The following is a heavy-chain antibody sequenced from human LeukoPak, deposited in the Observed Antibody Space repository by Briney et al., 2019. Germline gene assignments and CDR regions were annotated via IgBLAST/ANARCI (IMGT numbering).Heavy chain of an antibody. J-gene: IGHJ4*02. V-gene: IGHV4-30-4*01. D-gene: IGHD3-22*01. CDR3: ARHDRGSDY. Sequence: PSQTLSLTCSVSGDSISTDASYWSWIRRHPGKGLEWIGYIYYTGSAYYSPSLKSRVTISLDTSKNQFSLKLSSVTAADTAVYYCARHDRGSDYWGQGTLVTVSA. CDR1: GDSISTDASY. CDR2: IYYTGSA.